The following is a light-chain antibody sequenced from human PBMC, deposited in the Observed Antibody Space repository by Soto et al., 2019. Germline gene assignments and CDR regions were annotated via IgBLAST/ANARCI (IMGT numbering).Light chain of an antibody. Sequence: QSVLTQPPSVSGAPGQRVTISCTGSSSNIGAGYDVHWYQQLPGTAPKLLIYGNSNRPSGVPDRFSGSKSGTSAPLAITGLQAEDEADYYCQSYDSSLSGLWVFGGGTQLTVL. CDR2: GNS. CDR1: SSNIGAGYD. J-gene: IGLJ3*02. V-gene: IGLV1-40*01. CDR3: QSYDSSLSGLWV.